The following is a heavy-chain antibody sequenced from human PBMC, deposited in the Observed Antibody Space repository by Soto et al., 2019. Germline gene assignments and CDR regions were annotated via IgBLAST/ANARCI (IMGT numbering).Heavy chain of an antibody. J-gene: IGHJ5*02. Sequence: QVQLVQSGAEVKKPGASVKVSCKASGYTCINYGISWVRQAPVHGLEWRGWISGYNGNTKYAEKLQGRVTMTTDTSTTTAYMELRSLRSDDTAVYYCARAEVPAANWLDRWGQGTLVTVSS. CDR1: GYTCINYG. V-gene: IGHV1-18*01. D-gene: IGHD2-2*01. CDR3: ARAEVPAANWLDR. CDR2: ISGYNGNT.